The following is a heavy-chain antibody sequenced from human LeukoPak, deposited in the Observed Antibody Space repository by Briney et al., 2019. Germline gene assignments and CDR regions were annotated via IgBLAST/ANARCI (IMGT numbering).Heavy chain of an antibody. D-gene: IGHD2/OR15-2a*01. J-gene: IGHJ4*01. Sequence: GGSLRLSCAASGFSISDYWMNWVRLVPGKGLEWVANINEDGTIQDYVASVRGRFTISRNNAKNSLYLQMNGLGAEDTAVYYCASRESSMSRSHWGHGTLVTVSS. CDR3: ASRESSMSRSH. CDR2: INEDGTIQ. CDR1: GFSISDYW. V-gene: IGHV3-7*01.